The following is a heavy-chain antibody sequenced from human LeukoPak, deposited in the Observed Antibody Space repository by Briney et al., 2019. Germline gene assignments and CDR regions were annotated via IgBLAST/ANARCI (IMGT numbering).Heavy chain of an antibody. Sequence: SETLSLTCTVSGGSISSGGYYWSWIRQPAGKGLEWIGYIYYSGDTNYNPSLQSRVTVSVDTSKNQFSLKLTSVTAADTAVYYCVRGPYGSGISNWFDPWGQGTLVIVSS. D-gene: IGHD3-10*01. V-gene: IGHV4-61*10. CDR3: VRGPYGSGISNWFDP. J-gene: IGHJ5*02. CDR2: IYYSGDT. CDR1: GGSISSGGYY.